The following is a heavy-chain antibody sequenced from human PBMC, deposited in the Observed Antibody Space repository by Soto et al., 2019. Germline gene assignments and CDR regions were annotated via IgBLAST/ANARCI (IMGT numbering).Heavy chain of an antibody. V-gene: IGHV1-8*01. Sequence: ASVKVSCKASGYTFTSYDINWVRQATGQGLEWMGWMNPNSGNTGYAQKFQGRVTMTRNTSISTVYMELSSLRSEDTAVYYCARGRYCSGGSCLAPGGYWGQGTLVTVSS. CDR3: ARGRYCSGGSCLAPGGY. CDR2: MNPNSGNT. CDR1: GYTFTSYD. D-gene: IGHD2-15*01. J-gene: IGHJ4*02.